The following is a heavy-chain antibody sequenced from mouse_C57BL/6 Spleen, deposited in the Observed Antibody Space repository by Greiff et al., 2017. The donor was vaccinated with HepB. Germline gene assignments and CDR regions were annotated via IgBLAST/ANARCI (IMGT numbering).Heavy chain of an antibody. CDR2: INPGSGGT. CDR1: GYAFTNYL. J-gene: IGHJ1*03. D-gene: IGHD1-1*01. Sequence: QVHVKQSGAELVRPGTSVKVSCKASGYAFTNYLIEWVKQRPGQGLEWIGVINPGSGGTNYNEKFKGKATLTADKSSSTAYMQLSSLTSEDSAVYFCARGTTVVYWYFDVWGTGTTVTVSS. V-gene: IGHV1-54*01. CDR3: ARGTTVVYWYFDV.